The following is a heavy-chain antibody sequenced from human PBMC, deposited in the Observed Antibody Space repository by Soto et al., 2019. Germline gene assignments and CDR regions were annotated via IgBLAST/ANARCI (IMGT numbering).Heavy chain of an antibody. V-gene: IGHV1-2*04. Sequence: ASVKVSCKASGYSFTDYHIHWVRQAPGQGLEWLGRINPKSGGTSTAQKFQGWVTMTTDTSISTASMELTRLTSDDTAIYYWARGDSTDCSTGVCSFFYNHDMDVWG. CDR2: INPKSGGT. CDR3: ARGDSTDCSTGVCSFFYNHDMDV. CDR1: GYSFTDYH. D-gene: IGHD2-8*01. J-gene: IGHJ6*02.